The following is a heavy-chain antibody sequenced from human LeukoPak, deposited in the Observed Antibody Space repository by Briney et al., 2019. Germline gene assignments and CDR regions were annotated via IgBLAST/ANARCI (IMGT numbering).Heavy chain of an antibody. CDR3: ARTGYTSGWYVGSFDY. V-gene: IGHV5-51*01. CDR2: IYPGDSDT. Sequence: GESLKISCKGSGYSFTSYWIGWVRQMPGKGLEWMGIIYPGDSDTKYSPSFQGQVTISADKSISTAYLQWSSLKASNTAMYYCARTGYTSGWYVGSFDYWGQGTLVTVSS. D-gene: IGHD6-19*01. J-gene: IGHJ4*02. CDR1: GYSFTSYW.